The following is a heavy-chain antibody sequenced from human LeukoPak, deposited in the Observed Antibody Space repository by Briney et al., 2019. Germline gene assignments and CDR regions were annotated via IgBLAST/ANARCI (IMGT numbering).Heavy chain of an antibody. CDR2: IYYSGST. V-gene: IGHV4-31*03. Sequence: SETLSLTCTVSGGSISSGGYYWSWIRQHPGKGLEWIGYIYYSGSTYYNPSLKSRVTISVDTSKNQFSLKLSSVTAADTAVYYCARETSIVGAPFDYWGQGTLVTVSS. D-gene: IGHD1-26*01. CDR1: GGSISSGGYY. CDR3: ARETSIVGAPFDY. J-gene: IGHJ4*02.